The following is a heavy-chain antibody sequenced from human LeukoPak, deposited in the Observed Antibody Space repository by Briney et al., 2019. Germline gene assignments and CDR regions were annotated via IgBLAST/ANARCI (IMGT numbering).Heavy chain of an antibody. CDR2: IRYDGHNK. CDR1: GFSFSSYG. D-gene: IGHD2-2*01. CDR3: AKDIAPIVVSLGGGGFDY. J-gene: IGHJ4*02. V-gene: IGHV3-30*02. Sequence: GGSLRLSCAASGFSFSSYGMHWVRQAPGKGLEWVAFIRYDGHNKYSADSVKGRLTISRDNLKNTLSLQMNSPRLEDTAVYYCAKDIAPIVVSLGGGGFDYWGQGTLVTVSS.